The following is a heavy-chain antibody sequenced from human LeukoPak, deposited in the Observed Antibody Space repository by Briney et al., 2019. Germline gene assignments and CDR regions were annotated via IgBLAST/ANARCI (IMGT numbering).Heavy chain of an antibody. CDR2: IYTSGST. Sequence: SETLSLTCTVSGGSISGYYWSWIRQPAGKGLEWIGRIYTSGSTNYNPSLKSRVTMSVDTSKNQFSLKLSSVTAADTAVYYCAREFPRGYCSSTSCRWFDPWGQGTLVTVSS. D-gene: IGHD2-2*03. CDR3: AREFPRGYCSSTSCRWFDP. J-gene: IGHJ5*02. CDR1: GGSISGYY. V-gene: IGHV4-4*07.